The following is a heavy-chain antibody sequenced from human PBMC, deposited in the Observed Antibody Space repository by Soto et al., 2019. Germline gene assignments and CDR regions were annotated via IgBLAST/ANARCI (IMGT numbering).Heavy chain of an antibody. D-gene: IGHD2-2*01. CDR2: VSSDGNNK. Sequence: LRLSCVASGFSFSNYGMHWVRQAPGKGLEWVAFVSSDGNNKYYAESVKGRFTISRDNSKNTLFLQVDRLTVDDTAVYYCAKDRVIQLLPIWPDPWGQGTLVTVSS. CDR3: AKDRVIQLLPIWPDP. V-gene: IGHV3-30*18. CDR1: GFSFSNYG. J-gene: IGHJ5*02.